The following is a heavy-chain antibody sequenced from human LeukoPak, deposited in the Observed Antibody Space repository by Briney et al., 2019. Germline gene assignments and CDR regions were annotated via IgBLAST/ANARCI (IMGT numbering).Heavy chain of an antibody. CDR2: IYYSGST. CDR1: GGSISSSSYY. CDR3: ARVKWTQLGSDY. Sequence: SETLSLTCTVSGGSISSSSYYWGWIRQPPGKGLEWIGSIYYSGSTYYNPSLKSRVTISVDTSKNQFSLKLSSVTAADTAVYYCARVKWTQLGSDYWGQGTLVTVSS. D-gene: IGHD6-6*01. J-gene: IGHJ4*02. V-gene: IGHV4-39*07.